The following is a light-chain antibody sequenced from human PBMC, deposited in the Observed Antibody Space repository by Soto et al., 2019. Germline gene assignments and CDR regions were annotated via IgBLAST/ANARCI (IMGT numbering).Light chain of an antibody. CDR2: GAS. Sequence: EIVMTQSPANLSVSPGERATLSCRASQSVSRNLAWYQQKPGQGPRLLIYGASTRATGIPARFSGSGSGTEFTLAISILQSEDCGVYYCQQYNKWPPYTFGQGTKVEIK. CDR1: QSVSRN. CDR3: QQYNKWPPYT. J-gene: IGKJ2*01. V-gene: IGKV3-15*01.